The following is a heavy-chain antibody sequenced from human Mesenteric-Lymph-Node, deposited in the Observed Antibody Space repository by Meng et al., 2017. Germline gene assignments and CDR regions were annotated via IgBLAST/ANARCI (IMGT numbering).Heavy chain of an antibody. V-gene: IGHV1-69*05. CDR3: ARSPTYYYDSSGYYPFDY. J-gene: IGHJ4*02. CDR1: GGTFSSYA. D-gene: IGHD3-22*01. Sequence: SVKASYKASGGTFSSYAISCVRQAPGQGLEWMGGIIPIFGTANYAQKFQGRVTITTDESTSTAYMELSSLRSEDTAVYYCARSPTYYYDSSGYYPFDYWGQGTLV. CDR2: IIPIFGTA.